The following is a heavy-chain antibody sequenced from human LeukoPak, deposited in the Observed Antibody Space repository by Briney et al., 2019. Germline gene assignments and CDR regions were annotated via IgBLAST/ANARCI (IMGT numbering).Heavy chain of an antibody. V-gene: IGHV3-74*01. CDR2: IKTDESDT. Sequence: PGGSLRLSCAASGFTFSTYWMHWVRQAPGKGLVWVSRIKTDESDTDYADSVKGRFTISRDNAKNTLYLEMNSLRAEDTAVYFCTTIRPDYWGQGTLVTVSS. D-gene: IGHD5-12*01. CDR1: GFTFSTYW. CDR3: TTIRPDY. J-gene: IGHJ4*02.